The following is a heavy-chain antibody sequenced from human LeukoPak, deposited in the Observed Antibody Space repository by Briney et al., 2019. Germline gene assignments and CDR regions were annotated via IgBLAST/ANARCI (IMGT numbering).Heavy chain of an antibody. CDR1: GFIFSNDA. CDR2: IWFDGSNK. V-gene: IGHV3-33*01. J-gene: IGHJ4*02. D-gene: IGHD1-1*01. CDR3: VRDPSGSGFAFDS. Sequence: GGSLRLSCKASGFIFSNDAMHWVRQAPGKGLEWVAFIWFDGSNKHYADSVKGRFTISRDNSEDTLYLQMNSLRAEDTAVYYCVRDPSGSGFAFDSWGQGTLVTVS.